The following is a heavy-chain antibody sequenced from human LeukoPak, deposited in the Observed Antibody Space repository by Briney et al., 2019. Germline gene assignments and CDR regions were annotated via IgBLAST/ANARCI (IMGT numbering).Heavy chain of an antibody. CDR1: GGSISSYY. CDR3: ATEPCGGDRSA. Sequence: PSETLSLTCTVSGGSISSYYWSWIRQPPGKGLEWIGYIYYSGSTNYNPSLKSRVTISVDTSKNQFSLKLSSVTAADTAVYYCATEPCGGDRSAWGQGTLVTVSS. D-gene: IGHD2-21*01. CDR2: IYYSGST. J-gene: IGHJ5*02. V-gene: IGHV4-59*08.